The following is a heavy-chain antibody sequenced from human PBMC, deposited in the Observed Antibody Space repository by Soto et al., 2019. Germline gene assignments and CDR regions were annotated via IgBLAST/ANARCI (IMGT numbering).Heavy chain of an antibody. V-gene: IGHV1-18*01. CDR1: GYTFTNYG. D-gene: IGHD3-22*01. CDR3: ARDRDDSSGYYYYYYGIDV. Sequence: ASVKVSCKASGYTFTNYGISWVRQAPGQGLEWMGWISDYNGNTNYAQKFQGRVTMTTDTSTSTAYMELRSLRSDDTAVYYCARDRDDSSGYYYYYYGIDVWGQGTTVTV. J-gene: IGHJ6*02. CDR2: ISDYNGNT.